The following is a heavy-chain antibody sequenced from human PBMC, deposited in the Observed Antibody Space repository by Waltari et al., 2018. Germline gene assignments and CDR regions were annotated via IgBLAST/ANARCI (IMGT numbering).Heavy chain of an antibody. CDR1: GGSITSNRHY. V-gene: IGHV4-39*01. D-gene: IGHD3-16*01. CDR3: ATYMGDSIGTAAFDV. Sequence: QLHLQESGPGLVKPSDTLSVTCSVSGGSITSNRHYWAWIRQPPGKGLEWTATISYSGATYNNPSLKSRLTIAVDTSKNHFSLKLSSVTAADTAVYYCATYMGDSIGTAAFDVWGQGTMVTVSS. CDR2: ISYSGAT. J-gene: IGHJ3*01.